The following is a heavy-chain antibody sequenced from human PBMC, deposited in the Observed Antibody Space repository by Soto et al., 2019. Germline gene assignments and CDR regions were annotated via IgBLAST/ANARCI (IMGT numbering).Heavy chain of an antibody. V-gene: IGHV3-30*03. CDR3: TGDVASGY. CDR2: ISRDGGTK. CDR1: GFTVSTYG. D-gene: IGHD2-8*02. J-gene: IGHJ4*02. Sequence: QVQLVESGGGVVQPGRSLRLSCAVSGFTVSTYGMHWVRQAPGKGLEWVAVISRDGGTKYYADSVKGRFTISRDNSRNTLFLEMNSLRGDDMAVYYCTGDVASGYWGQGTLCTVSS.